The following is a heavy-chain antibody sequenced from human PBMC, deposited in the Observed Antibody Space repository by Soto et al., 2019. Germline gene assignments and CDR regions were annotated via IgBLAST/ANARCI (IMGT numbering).Heavy chain of an antibody. CDR2: INHSGST. Sequence: QVQLQQWGAGLLKPSETLSLTCAVYGGSFSGYYWNWIRQPPGKGLEWIGEINHSGSTNYNPSLKSRVTLSVDTSKNQFSLKLSSVTAADTAVYYCARGWGRIFDYWGQGTLVTVYS. CDR3: ARGWGRIFDY. CDR1: GGSFSGYY. V-gene: IGHV4-34*01. D-gene: IGHD7-27*01. J-gene: IGHJ4*02.